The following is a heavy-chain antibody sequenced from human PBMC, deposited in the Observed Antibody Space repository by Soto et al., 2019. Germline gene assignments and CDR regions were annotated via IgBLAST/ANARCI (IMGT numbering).Heavy chain of an antibody. V-gene: IGHV3-11*01. Sequence: GGSLRLSCAASGFTFSDYYMSWIRQAPGKGLEWVSYISSSGSTIYYADSVKGRFTISRDNAKNSLYLQMNSLRAEDTAVYYCARDYYDSSGYCYFDLWGRGTLVTVSS. J-gene: IGHJ2*01. D-gene: IGHD3-22*01. CDR2: ISSSGSTI. CDR1: GFTFSDYY. CDR3: ARDYYDSSGYCYFDL.